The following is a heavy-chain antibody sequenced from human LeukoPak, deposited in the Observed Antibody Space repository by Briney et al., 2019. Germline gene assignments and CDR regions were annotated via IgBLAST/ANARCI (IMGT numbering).Heavy chain of an antibody. CDR1: GYIFTSYD. V-gene: IGHV1-8*01. CDR2: MNPNSGNT. CDR3: ARGPRHSGWYGY. Sequence: ASVKVSCKASGYIFTSYDINWVRQATGQGLEWMGWMNPNSGNTGYAQKFQGRVTMTRNTSISTAYMELSSLRSEDTAVYYCARGPRHSGWYGYWGQGTLVTVSS. D-gene: IGHD6-19*01. J-gene: IGHJ4*02.